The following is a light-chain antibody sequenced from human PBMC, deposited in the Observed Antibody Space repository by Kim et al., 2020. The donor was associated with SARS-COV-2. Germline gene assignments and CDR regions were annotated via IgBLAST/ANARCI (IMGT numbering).Light chain of an antibody. CDR3: QSYDSSNWV. CDR1: SSDVGGYNY. J-gene: IGLJ3*02. Sequence: QSALTQPPSASGSPGQSVTISCTGTSSDVGGYNYVSWYQQHPGKAPKLVIYEVTKRPSGVPDRFSGSIDSSSNSASLTISGLKTEDEADYYCQSYDSSNWVFGGGTQLTVL. CDR2: EVT. V-gene: IGLV2-8*01.